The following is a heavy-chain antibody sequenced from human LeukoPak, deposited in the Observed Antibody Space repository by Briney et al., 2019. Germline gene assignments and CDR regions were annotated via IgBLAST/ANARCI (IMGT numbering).Heavy chain of an antibody. J-gene: IGHJ4*02. Sequence: GGSLRLSCAAPGFTFSSYWMHWVRQAPGKGLEWVSRINSDGSSTTYADSVKGRFTISRDNDKNTLSLQMNRLRAEDTAVYYCARDMYTTSSARGAYWGQGTLVTVSS. CDR3: ARDMYTTSSARGAY. D-gene: IGHD6-6*01. CDR1: GFTFSSYW. CDR2: INSDGSST. V-gene: IGHV3-74*01.